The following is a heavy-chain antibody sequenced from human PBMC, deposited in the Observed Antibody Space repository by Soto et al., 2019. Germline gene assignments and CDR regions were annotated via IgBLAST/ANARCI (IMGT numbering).Heavy chain of an antibody. Sequence: GGSLRLSCAASGFTVSSNYMSWVRQAPVKGLEWVSVIYSGGSTYYADSVKGRFTISRDNSKNTLYLQMNSLRAEDTAVYYCARENALYYYDSSGNYFEYWGQGTQVTVSS. CDR2: IYSGGST. CDR3: ARENALYYYDSSGNYFEY. CDR1: GFTVSSNY. D-gene: IGHD3-22*01. J-gene: IGHJ4*02. V-gene: IGHV3-53*01.